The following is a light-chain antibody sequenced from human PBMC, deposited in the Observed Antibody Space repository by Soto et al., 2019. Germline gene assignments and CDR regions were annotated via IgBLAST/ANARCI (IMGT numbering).Light chain of an antibody. Sequence: QSALTQPPSASGSPGQSVTISCTGTSSDVGGYNFVSWYQQHPGKAPKVMIYEVNKRPSGVPDRFSGSKSGNTASLTVSGLQTEDEADYYFSSFAGFPSRDVFGTGTEVTFL. J-gene: IGLJ1*01. CDR2: EVN. CDR3: SSFAGFPSRDV. CDR1: SSDVGGYNF. V-gene: IGLV2-8*01.